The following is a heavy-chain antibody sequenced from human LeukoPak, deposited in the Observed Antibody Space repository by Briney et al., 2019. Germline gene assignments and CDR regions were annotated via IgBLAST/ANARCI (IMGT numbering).Heavy chain of an antibody. CDR3: ARGYYDSSGYYHFDY. V-gene: IGHV1-69*05. CDR2: IIPIFGTA. J-gene: IGHJ4*02. D-gene: IGHD3-22*01. CDR1: GGTFSSYA. Sequence: ASVKVSCKASGGTFSSYAISWVRQAPGQGLEWMGGIIPIFGTANYAQKFQGRVPITTDESTSTAYMELSSLRSEDTAVYYCARGYYDSSGYYHFDYWGQGTLVTVSS.